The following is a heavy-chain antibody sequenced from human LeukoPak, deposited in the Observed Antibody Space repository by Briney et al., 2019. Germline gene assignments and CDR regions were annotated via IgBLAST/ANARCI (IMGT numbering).Heavy chain of an antibody. CDR3: ARARYYYDNSVYQAVRFDF. J-gene: IGHJ5*01. V-gene: IGHV4-59*01. D-gene: IGHD3-22*01. CDR2: IFYNGST. CDR1: GGSISSSY. Sequence: SETLSLTCTVSGGSISSSYWSWIRQPPGKELEWIGYIFYNGSTNYSPSLKSRVTISVDTSQNQFSLKLTSVTAADTAVYYCARARYYYDNSVYQAVRFDFWGQGILVTVS.